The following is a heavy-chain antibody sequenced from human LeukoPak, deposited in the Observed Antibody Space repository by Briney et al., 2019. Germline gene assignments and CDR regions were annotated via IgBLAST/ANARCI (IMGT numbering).Heavy chain of an antibody. CDR3: ARSGYSYGYAKRHLDY. D-gene: IGHD5-18*01. J-gene: IGHJ4*02. V-gene: IGHV4-34*01. CDR2: INHSGST. Sequence: SETPSLTCAVYGGSFSGYYWSWIRQPPGKGLEWIGEINHSGSTNYNPSLKSRVTISVDTSKNQFSLKLSSVTAADTAVYYCARSGYSYGYAKRHLDYWGQGTLVTVSS. CDR1: GGSFSGYY.